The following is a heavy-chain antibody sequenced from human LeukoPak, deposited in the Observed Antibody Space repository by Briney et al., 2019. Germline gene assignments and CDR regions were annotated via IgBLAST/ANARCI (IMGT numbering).Heavy chain of an antibody. CDR2: INPNSGGT. Sequence: RASVKVSCKASGYTFTSYYMHWVRQAPGLGLEWMGWINPNSGGTNYAQKFQGRVTMTRDTSISTAYMELSRLRSDDTAVYYCARGDRIQLWLLYYFDYWGQGTLVTVSS. D-gene: IGHD5-18*01. CDR3: ARGDRIQLWLLYYFDY. J-gene: IGHJ4*02. CDR1: GYTFTSYY. V-gene: IGHV1-2*02.